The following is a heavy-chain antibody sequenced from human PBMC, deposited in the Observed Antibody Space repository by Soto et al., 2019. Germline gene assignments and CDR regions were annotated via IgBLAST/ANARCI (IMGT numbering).Heavy chain of an antibody. D-gene: IGHD2-15*01. Sequence: ETLSLTCTVSGGSISSSSYYWGWIRQPPGKGLEWIGNIYYSGSPYYNPSLKSRVTISVDTSKNQFSLKLSSVTAADTAVFYCARRGGLGCSGGGCYSGGFDYWGQGTLVTVSS. CDR2: IYYSGSP. V-gene: IGHV4-39*01. J-gene: IGHJ4*02. CDR3: ARRGGLGCSGGGCYSGGFDY. CDR1: GGSISSSSYY.